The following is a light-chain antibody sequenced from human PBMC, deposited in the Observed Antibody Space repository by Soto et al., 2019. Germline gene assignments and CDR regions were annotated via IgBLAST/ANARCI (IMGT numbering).Light chain of an antibody. CDR3: QTWGTGIQV. V-gene: IGLV4-69*01. CDR1: SGHSSYA. Sequence: QLVLTQSPSASASLGASVKVTCTLSSGHSSYAIAWHQPQPEKGPRYLMKVNSDGSHSKGDGIPDRFSGSSSGAERYLTISSLQSEDEADYYCQTWGTGIQVFGGGTKVTVL. J-gene: IGLJ3*02. CDR2: VNSDGSH.